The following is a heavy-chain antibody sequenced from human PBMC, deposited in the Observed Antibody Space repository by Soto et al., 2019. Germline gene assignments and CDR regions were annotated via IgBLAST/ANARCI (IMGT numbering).Heavy chain of an antibody. J-gene: IGHJ5*02. CDR3: ARGITIFGGRLFHCFDP. D-gene: IGHD3-3*01. Sequence: ASVKVSCKASGYTFTSYYMHWVRQAPGQGLEWMGIINPSGGSTSYAQKFQGRVTMTRDTSTSTVYMELSSLRSEDTAVYYCARGITIFGGRLFHCFDPWGQGTLVT. CDR1: GYTFTSYY. CDR2: INPSGGST. V-gene: IGHV1-46*01.